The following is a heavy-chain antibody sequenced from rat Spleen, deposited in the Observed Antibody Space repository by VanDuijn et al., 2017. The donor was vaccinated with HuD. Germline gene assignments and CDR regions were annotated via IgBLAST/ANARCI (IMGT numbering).Heavy chain of an antibody. V-gene: IGHV6-8*01. CDR1: GFTFSYAW. J-gene: IGHJ3*01. CDR2: IKAKSNNYAT. Sequence: EVQLVETGGSLVQPGKSLKLTCATSGFTFSYAWMYWIRQSPEKQLEWVAQIKAKSNNYATYYAESVKGRFTISRDDSKSSVYLQMNNLKEEDTAIYYCTWDYYDATYYYRFTYWGQGTLVTVSS. D-gene: IGHD1-12*02. CDR3: TWDYYDATYYYRFTY.